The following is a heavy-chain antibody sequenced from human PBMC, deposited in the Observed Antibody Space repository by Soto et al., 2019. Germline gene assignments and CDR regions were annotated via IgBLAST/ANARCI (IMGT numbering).Heavy chain of an antibody. D-gene: IGHD3-22*01. J-gene: IGHJ4*02. Sequence: GSLRLSCAASGXTFSSYRMNWVRQAPGKGLELVSSISSSSSYIYYADSVKGRFTISRDNAKNSLYLQMNSLRAEDTAVYYFARVLYYDSSGYSSPFDYWGQGTLGTVS. CDR2: ISSSSSYI. CDR1: GXTFSSYR. CDR3: ARVLYYDSSGYSSPFDY. V-gene: IGHV3-21*01.